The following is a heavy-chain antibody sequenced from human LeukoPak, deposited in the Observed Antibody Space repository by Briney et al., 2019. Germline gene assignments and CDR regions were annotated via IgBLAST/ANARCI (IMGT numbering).Heavy chain of an antibody. Sequence: ASVKVSCKTSGYTFTDYYLHWVRQAPGQGLEWMGWINPNSGGTSSAQKFRGRVTMTRDTSITTVYMEVSWLTSDDTAIYYCARAARLHGGPYLIGPWGQGTLVTVSS. J-gene: IGHJ5*02. CDR2: INPNSGGT. CDR3: ARAARLHGGPYLIGP. D-gene: IGHD2-21*01. CDR1: GYTFTDYY. V-gene: IGHV1-2*02.